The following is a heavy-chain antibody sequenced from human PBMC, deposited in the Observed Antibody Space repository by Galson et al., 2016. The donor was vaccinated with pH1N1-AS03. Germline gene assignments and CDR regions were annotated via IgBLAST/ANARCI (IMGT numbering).Heavy chain of an antibody. V-gene: IGHV4-39*01. D-gene: IGHD1-1*01. CDR3: ARQAEGRTLTLRHRYFDF. Sequence: ETLSLTCSVSGGSINISPYNWGWIRQSPGKGLEWLGSVSFSGTTYYNPSLKSRVSTSMDPSENQISLTLSSVTATDTAVYYCARQAEGRTLTLRHRYFDFWGRGIRVTVSS. J-gene: IGHJ2*01. CDR2: VSFSGTT. CDR1: GGSINISPYN.